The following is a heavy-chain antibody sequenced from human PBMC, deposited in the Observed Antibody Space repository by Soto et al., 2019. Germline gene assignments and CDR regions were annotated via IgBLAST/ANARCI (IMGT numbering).Heavy chain of an antibody. Sequence: QVQLVQSGAEVKKPGSSVKVSCKASGGTFSSYIISWVRQAPGQGLEWMGRIIPILGIANYAQKFQGRVTITADKCTSTAYMELSSLRSEDTVVYYCARENWYYYGGPGGAFDIWGQGTMVTVSS. CDR3: ARENWYYYGGPGGAFDI. D-gene: IGHD3-10*01. CDR2: IIPILGIA. V-gene: IGHV1-69*08. J-gene: IGHJ3*02. CDR1: GGTFSSYI.